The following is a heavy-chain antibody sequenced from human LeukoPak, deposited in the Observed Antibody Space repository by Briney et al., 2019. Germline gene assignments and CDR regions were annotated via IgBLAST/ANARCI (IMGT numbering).Heavy chain of an antibody. CDR3: TRAPVYSSSWLYYMDV. CDR2: INRSGST. Sequence: KPSETLSLTCAVYGGSFSGYYWSWIRQPPGKGLEWIGEINRSGSTNSNPSLKSRVTISADTSKNQFSLKLSSLTAADTAVYYCTRAPVYSSSWLYYMDVWGKGTTVTVSS. V-gene: IGHV4-34*01. J-gene: IGHJ6*03. CDR1: GGSFSGYY. D-gene: IGHD6-13*01.